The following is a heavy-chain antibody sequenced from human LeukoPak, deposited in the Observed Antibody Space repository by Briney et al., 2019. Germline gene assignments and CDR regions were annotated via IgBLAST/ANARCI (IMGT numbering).Heavy chain of an antibody. CDR2: ISGSGGST. V-gene: IGHV3-23*01. D-gene: IGHD2-2*02. CDR3: AKGGPGYCSSTSCYTPNDY. Sequence: PGGSLRLSCAASGFTFSSYAMSWVRQAPGKGLKWVSAISGSGGSTYYADSVKGRFTISRDNSKNTLYLQMNSLRAEDTAVYYCAKGGPGYCSSTSCYTPNDYWGQGTLVTVSS. CDR1: GFTFSSYA. J-gene: IGHJ4*02.